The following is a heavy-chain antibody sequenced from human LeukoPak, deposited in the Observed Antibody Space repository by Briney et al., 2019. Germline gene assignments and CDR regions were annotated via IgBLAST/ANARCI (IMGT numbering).Heavy chain of an antibody. CDR3: AKDLYVLRYFDWHFDY. CDR2: ISGSGDNT. D-gene: IGHD3-9*01. CDR1: GFTFSSYN. J-gene: IGHJ4*02. V-gene: IGHV3-23*01. Sequence: GGSLRLSCAASGFTFSSYNMHWVRQAPGKGGEGVSTISGSGDNTYYADSVKGRFTISRDNSKDTLYLQMNSLRAEDTAVYYCAKDLYVLRYFDWHFDYWGQGTLVTVSS.